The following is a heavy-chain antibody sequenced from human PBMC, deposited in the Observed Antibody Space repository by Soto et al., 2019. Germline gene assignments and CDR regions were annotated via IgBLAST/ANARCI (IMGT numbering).Heavy chain of an antibody. Sequence: GGSLRLSCAASGFIVSSIYMSWVRQAPGKGLEWVSVIYSGGNTYYADSVKGRFTISRDNSKNTLYLQMNSLTAEDTAVYYCARDDYGLDVWGQGTTVTVSS. J-gene: IGHJ6*02. CDR3: ARDDYGLDV. CDR2: IYSGGNT. V-gene: IGHV3-53*01. CDR1: GFIVSSIY.